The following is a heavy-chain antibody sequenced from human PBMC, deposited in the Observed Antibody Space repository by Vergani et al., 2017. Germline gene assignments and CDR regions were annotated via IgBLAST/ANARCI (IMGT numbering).Heavy chain of an antibody. CDR2: IYYSGST. CDR1: GGSISSSSYY. D-gene: IGHD3-3*01. CDR3: ARHIDYDFWSGYRERDV. Sequence: QLQLQESGPGLVKPSETLSLTCTVSGGSISSSSYYWGWIRQPPGKGLEWIGSIYYSGSTYYNPSLKSRVTISVDTSQNQFSLKLSSVTAADTAVYYCARHIDYDFWSGYRERDVWGKGTTVTVSS. J-gene: IGHJ6*04. V-gene: IGHV4-39*01.